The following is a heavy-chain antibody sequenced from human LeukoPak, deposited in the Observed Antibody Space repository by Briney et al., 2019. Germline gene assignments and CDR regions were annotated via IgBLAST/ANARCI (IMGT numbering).Heavy chain of an antibody. D-gene: IGHD5-18*01. Sequence: SETLSLTCAVYGGSFSGYYWTWIRQPPGKGLEWIGEINHSGSTNYNPSLKSRVTISVDTSKNQFSLKLSSVTAADTAVYYCARGRGHSYGYHRNYYYMDVWGKGTTVTVSS. CDR1: GGSFSGYY. CDR2: INHSGST. J-gene: IGHJ6*03. V-gene: IGHV4-34*01. CDR3: ARGRGHSYGYHRNYYYMDV.